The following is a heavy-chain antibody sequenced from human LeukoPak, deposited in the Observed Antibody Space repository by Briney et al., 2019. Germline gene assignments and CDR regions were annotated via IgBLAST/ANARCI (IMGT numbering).Heavy chain of an antibody. Sequence: GASVKVSCKASGYTFTSYGISWVRQAPGQGLEWMGWISAYNGNTNYAQKLQGRVTMTTDTSTSTAYMELRSLRSDDTAVYYCARVREDYNSSGYYLVFDYGGQGPLATVSS. J-gene: IGHJ4*02. CDR2: ISAYNGNT. CDR1: GYTFTSYG. V-gene: IGHV1-18*01. CDR3: ARVREDYNSSGYYLVFDY. D-gene: IGHD3-22*01.